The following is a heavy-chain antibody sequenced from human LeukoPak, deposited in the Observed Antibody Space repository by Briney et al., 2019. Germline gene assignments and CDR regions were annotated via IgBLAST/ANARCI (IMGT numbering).Heavy chain of an antibody. V-gene: IGHV3-53*01. CDR2: IYSGGST. D-gene: IGHD2-15*01. J-gene: IGHJ4*02. Sequence: GGSLRLSCTASGFIASSNCMSWVRQAPGKGLEWVSLIYSGGSTYYADSVMGRSTISRDKSNNTLYLQMNSLRAEDTAVYYCATGGRSGVAFESWGQGTLVTVSS. CDR3: ATGGRSGVAFES. CDR1: GFIASSNC.